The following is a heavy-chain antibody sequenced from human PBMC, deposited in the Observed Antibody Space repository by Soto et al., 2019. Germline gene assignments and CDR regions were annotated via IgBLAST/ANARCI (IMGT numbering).Heavy chain of an antibody. D-gene: IGHD4-17*01. Sequence: QLQLQESGPGLVKPSETLSLTCTVSGGSISSSSYYWGWIRQPPGKGLEWIGSIYYSGSTYYNPSLKSRVTISVDTSKNQFSLKLSSVTAADTAVYYCANYGGNYYFDYWGQGTLVTVSS. CDR2: IYYSGST. V-gene: IGHV4-39*01. CDR3: ANYGGNYYFDY. J-gene: IGHJ4*02. CDR1: GGSISSSSYY.